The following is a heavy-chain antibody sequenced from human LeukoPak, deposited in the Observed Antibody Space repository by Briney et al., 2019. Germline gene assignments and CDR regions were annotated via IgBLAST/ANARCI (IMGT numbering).Heavy chain of an antibody. D-gene: IGHD3-10*01. CDR1: GYTFTSYG. Sequence: ASVKVSCKASGYTFTSYGISWVRQAPGQGLEGMGWISAYNGNTNYAQKLQGRVTMTTDTSTSTAYMELRSLRSDDTAVYYCARDQSLDLTSWFGDPYGMDVWGQGTTVTVSS. V-gene: IGHV1-18*01. CDR3: ARDQSLDLTSWFGDPYGMDV. CDR2: ISAYNGNT. J-gene: IGHJ6*02.